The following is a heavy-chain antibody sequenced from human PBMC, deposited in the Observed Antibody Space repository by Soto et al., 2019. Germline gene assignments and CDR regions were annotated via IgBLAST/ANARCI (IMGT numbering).Heavy chain of an antibody. CDR2: IKQDGSEK. D-gene: IGHD1-7*01. Sequence: PGGSLRLSCAASGFIFSSYWMSWVRQAPGRGLEWVANIKQDGSEKYYLDSVKGRFTISRDNAKTSLYLLMNSLRAEDTAVYYCTRDLNGDWNYGESWGQGTLVT. J-gene: IGHJ5*02. CDR1: GFIFSSYW. CDR3: TRDLNGDWNYGES. V-gene: IGHV3-7*03.